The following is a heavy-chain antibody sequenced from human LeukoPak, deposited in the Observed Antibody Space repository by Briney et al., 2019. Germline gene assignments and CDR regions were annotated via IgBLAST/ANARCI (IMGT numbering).Heavy chain of an antibody. CDR3: ASDSPGYSSGSYFTY. CDR2: IKQDGSEK. J-gene: IGHJ4*02. D-gene: IGHD2-15*01. Sequence: GGSLRLSCAASGFIFRTYWMSWVRQAPGQGLEWVANIKQDGSEKYYVDSVKGRFTISRDNAKNSLYVQMNSLRDEDTAVYYCASDSPGYSSGSYFTYWGQGTLVTVSS. CDR1: GFIFRTYW. V-gene: IGHV3-7*03.